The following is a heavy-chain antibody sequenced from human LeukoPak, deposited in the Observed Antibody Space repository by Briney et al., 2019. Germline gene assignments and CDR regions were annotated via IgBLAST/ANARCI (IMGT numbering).Heavy chain of an antibody. CDR1: GGSFSGYY. CDR2: IYYSGST. D-gene: IGHD3-22*01. CDR3: ASGYYYFDY. J-gene: IGHJ4*02. V-gene: IGHV4-59*01. Sequence: SETLSLTCAVYGGSFSGYYWSWIRQPPGKGLEWIGYIYYSGSTNYNPSLKSRVTISVDTSKNQFSLKLSSVTAADTAVYYCASGYYYFDYWGQGTLVTVSS.